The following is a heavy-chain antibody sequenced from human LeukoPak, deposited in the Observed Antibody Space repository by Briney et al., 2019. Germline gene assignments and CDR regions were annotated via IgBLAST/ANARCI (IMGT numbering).Heavy chain of an antibody. V-gene: IGHV4-61*02. CDR1: GGSISSGSYY. CDR2: IYTSGST. D-gene: IGHD3-9*01. J-gene: IGHJ4*02. Sequence: SETLSLTCTVSGGSISSGSYYWSWIRQPAGKGLEWIGRIYTSGSTNYNPSLKSRVTISVDTSKNQFSLKLSSVTAADTAVYYCARALRYFDWLSHPADYWGQGTLVTVSS. CDR3: ARALRYFDWLSHPADY.